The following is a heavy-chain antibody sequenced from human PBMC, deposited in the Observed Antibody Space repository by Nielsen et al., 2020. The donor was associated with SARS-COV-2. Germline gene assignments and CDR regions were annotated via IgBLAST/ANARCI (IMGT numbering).Heavy chain of an antibody. D-gene: IGHD5-12*01. CDR1: GFTFDDYG. CDR2: INWNGGST. V-gene: IGHV3-20*04. Sequence: GESLKISCAASGFTFDDYGMSWVRQAPGKGLEWVSGINWNGGSTGYADSVKGRFTISRDNAKNSLYLQMNSLRAEDTALYYCAKFSSPSGYDYFDYWGQGTLVTVSS. J-gene: IGHJ4*02. CDR3: AKFSSPSGYDYFDY.